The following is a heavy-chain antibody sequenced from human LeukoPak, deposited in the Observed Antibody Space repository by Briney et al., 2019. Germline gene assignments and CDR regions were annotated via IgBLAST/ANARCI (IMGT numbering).Heavy chain of an antibody. Sequence: AETLSLTCAVSGYSISSGYYWGWIRPPPGKGLEWIGSIYHSGSTNYNPSLKSRVTISVDTSKNQFSLKLGSVTAADTAVYYCARDRAVTSSYDAFDMWGQGTMVTVSS. CDR2: IYHSGST. CDR1: GYSISSGYY. D-gene: IGHD4-17*01. J-gene: IGHJ3*02. V-gene: IGHV4-38-2*02. CDR3: ARDRAVTSSYDAFDM.